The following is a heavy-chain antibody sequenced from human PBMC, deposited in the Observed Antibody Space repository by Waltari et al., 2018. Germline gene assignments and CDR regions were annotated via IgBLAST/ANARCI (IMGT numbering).Heavy chain of an antibody. Sequence: VHLVGHGGGLVRPGGPLGPSSPVPGFPSSDYYMSWVRQAPGKGLECVSYISSGGSDIYYADSVKGRFTISRDNAKNSLYLQMSSLRVEDTAVYYCAKVGNTWYFDDWGQGTLVTVSS. CDR3: AKVGNTWYFDD. V-gene: IGHV3-11*04. D-gene: IGHD2-8*01. J-gene: IGHJ4*02. CDR2: ISSGGSDI. CDR1: GFPSSDYY.